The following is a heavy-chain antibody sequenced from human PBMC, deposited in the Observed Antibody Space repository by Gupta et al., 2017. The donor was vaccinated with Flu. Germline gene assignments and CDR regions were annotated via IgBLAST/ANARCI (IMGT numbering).Heavy chain of an antibody. CDR3: ATSLGIAADGIVFDS. V-gene: IGHV1-69*08. D-gene: IGHD6-13*01. J-gene: IGHJ4*01. CDR1: GGTFNTYT. Sequence: QVQLGQSGAEVKKPGSSVRVSCKASGGTFNTYTINWVRQAPGRGLEWVGRLITMFNTADYEQNGRGKVAITADTSTGTVYIELSNLKDEDTAVYYCATSLGIAADGIVFDSWGHGTLITVSS. CDR2: LITMFNTA.